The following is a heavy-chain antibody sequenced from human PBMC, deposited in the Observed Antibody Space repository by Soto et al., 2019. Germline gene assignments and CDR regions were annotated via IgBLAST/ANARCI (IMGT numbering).Heavy chain of an antibody. Sequence: QVQLVQSGAEVKKPGASVKVSRKASGYTFTSYRISWVRQAPGQGLEWMGWISAYNGNTNYAQKLQGRVTMTTDTSTSTAYMELRSLRSDDTAVYYCARAPYYYDSSGYYYDDYYYGIDVWGQGTTVTVSS. CDR3: ARAPYYYDSSGYYYDDYYYGIDV. J-gene: IGHJ6*02. CDR1: GYTFTSYR. CDR2: ISAYNGNT. V-gene: IGHV1-18*01. D-gene: IGHD3-22*01.